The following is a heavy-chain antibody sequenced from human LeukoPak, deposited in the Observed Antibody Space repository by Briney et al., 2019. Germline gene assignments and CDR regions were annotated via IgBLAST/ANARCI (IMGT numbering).Heavy chain of an antibody. CDR2: IIPIFGTA. D-gene: IGHD2-2*01. J-gene: IGHJ6*03. CDR3: ATDSAACSSTSCLDYYYMDV. Sequence: GASVKVSCKASGGTFSSYAISWVRQAPGQGLEWMGGIIPIFGTANYAQKFQGRVTMTEDTSTDTAYMELSSLRSEDTAVYYCATDSAACSSTSCLDYYYMDVWGKGTTVTVSS. CDR1: GGTFSSYA. V-gene: IGHV1-69*06.